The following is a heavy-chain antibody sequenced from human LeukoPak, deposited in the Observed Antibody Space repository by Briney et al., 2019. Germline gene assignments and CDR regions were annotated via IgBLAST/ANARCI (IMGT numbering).Heavy chain of an antibody. D-gene: IGHD3-10*01. V-gene: IGHV1-2*02. CDR3: ARAYGSGSLDY. CDR1: GYTFTGYY. CDR2: INPNSGGT. Sequence: ASVKVSCKASGYTFTGYYMHWVRQAPGQGLEWMGWINPNSGGTNYAQKFQGRVTMTRDTSISTAYMELSRLRSDETAVYYCARAYGSGSLDYWGQGTLVNVSS. J-gene: IGHJ4*02.